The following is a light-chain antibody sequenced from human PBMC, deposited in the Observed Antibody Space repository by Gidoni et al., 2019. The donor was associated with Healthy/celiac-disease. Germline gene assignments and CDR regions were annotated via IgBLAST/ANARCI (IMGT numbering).Light chain of an antibody. J-gene: IGKJ4*01. V-gene: IGKV2-28*01. Sequence: IVITQSPLSLPVTPGEPASISCRSSQSLLHSNGYNDLDWYLQKPGHSPQLLIYLGSNRASGVHDRFSGSGSGTDFTLKISRVEAEDVGVYYCMQALQTPLTFGGGTKVEIK. CDR1: QSLLHSNGYND. CDR2: LGS. CDR3: MQALQTPLT.